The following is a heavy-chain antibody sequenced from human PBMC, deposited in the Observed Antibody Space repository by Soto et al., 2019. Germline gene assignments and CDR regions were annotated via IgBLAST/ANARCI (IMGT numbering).Heavy chain of an antibody. V-gene: IGHV3-15*01. J-gene: IGHJ4*02. D-gene: IGHD1-26*01. CDR1: GFTFSNSW. CDR3: TTEPAVQWELPDYYFDY. CDR2: IKSKTDGGTT. Sequence: VGALRLSCAAWGFTFSNSWMSWFRQAPGNGLEWVGRIKSKTDGGTTDYAAPVKGRFTISRDDSKNTLYLQMNSLKTEDTAVYYCTTEPAVQWELPDYYFDYWRQGTLVTVSS.